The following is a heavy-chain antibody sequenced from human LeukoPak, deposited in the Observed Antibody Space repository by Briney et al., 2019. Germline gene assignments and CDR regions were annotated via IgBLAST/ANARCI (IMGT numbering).Heavy chain of an antibody. J-gene: IGHJ4*02. Sequence: GGSLRLSCAASGFTVSSNFMSWVRQAPGKGLEWVSSISSSSSYIYYADSVKGRFTISRDNAKNSLYLQMNSLRAEDTAVYYCASASTFARDYWGQGTLVTVSS. CDR1: GFTVSSNF. CDR3: ASASTFARDY. V-gene: IGHV3-21*01. CDR2: ISSSSSYI.